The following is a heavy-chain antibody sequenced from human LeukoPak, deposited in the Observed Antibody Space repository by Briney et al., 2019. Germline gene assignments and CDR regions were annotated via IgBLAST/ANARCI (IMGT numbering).Heavy chain of an antibody. V-gene: IGHV4-61*09. Sequence: NTSETLSLTCTVSGGSISSTGYCWSWIRQPAGKGLEWIGHIYTNGNTNYNPSLKSRVTISVDTSKNQFSLKLSSVTAADTAVYYCARTLGYCSGGSCSPDEIFDYWGQGTLVTVSS. CDR2: IYTNGNT. D-gene: IGHD2-15*01. CDR3: ARTLGYCSGGSCSPDEIFDY. J-gene: IGHJ4*02. CDR1: GGSISSTGYC.